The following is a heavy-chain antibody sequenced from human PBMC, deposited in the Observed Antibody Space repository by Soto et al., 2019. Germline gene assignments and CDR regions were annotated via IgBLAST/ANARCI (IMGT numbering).Heavy chain of an antibody. J-gene: IGHJ4*02. V-gene: IGHV3-21*01. CDR3: ARAGPSSGWSPLY. Sequence: PGGSLRLSCAASGFTFSSYSMNWVRQAPGKGLEWVSSISSSSSYIYYADSVKGRFTISRDNAKNSLYLQMNSLRAEDTAVYYCARAGPSSGWSPLYWGQGTLVTVSS. CDR2: ISSSSSYI. CDR1: GFTFSSYS. D-gene: IGHD6-19*01.